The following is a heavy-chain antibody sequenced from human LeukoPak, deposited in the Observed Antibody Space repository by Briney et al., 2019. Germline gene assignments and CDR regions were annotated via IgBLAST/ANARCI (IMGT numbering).Heavy chain of an antibody. D-gene: IGHD3-22*01. CDR2: IYHSGST. V-gene: IGHV4-30-2*01. Sequence: SETLSLTCTVSGGSISSGGYYWSWIRQPPGKGLEWIGYIYHSGSTYYNPSLKSRVTISVDRSKNQFSLKLSSVTAADTAVYYCARSGYYDSSGAVDYWGQGTLVTVSS. J-gene: IGHJ4*02. CDR1: GGSISSGGYY. CDR3: ARSGYYDSSGAVDY.